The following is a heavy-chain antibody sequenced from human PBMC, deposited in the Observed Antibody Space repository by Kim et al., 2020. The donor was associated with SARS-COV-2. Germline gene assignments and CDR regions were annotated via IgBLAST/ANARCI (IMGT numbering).Heavy chain of an antibody. Sequence: GGSLRLSCTAAGFTFGDYATSWVRQAPGKGLEWVGFIRSKAYGGTTEYAASVKGRFTISRDDSKSIAYLQMNSLKTEDTAVYYCSSSSLYYFDYWGQGTLVTVSS. CDR3: SSSSLYYFDY. J-gene: IGHJ4*02. V-gene: IGHV3-49*04. D-gene: IGHD6-6*01. CDR2: IRSKAYGGTT. CDR1: GFTFGDYA.